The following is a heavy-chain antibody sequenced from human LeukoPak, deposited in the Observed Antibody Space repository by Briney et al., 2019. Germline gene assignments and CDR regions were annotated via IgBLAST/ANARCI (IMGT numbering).Heavy chain of an antibody. CDR3: ARDTSAWRYGMDV. Sequence: GGSLRLSCEASGFTFSSHWMSWVRQAPGKGLEWVAIIKQDGSEKDYVDSVTGRFTISRVNAKNSLYLQMNSLRDEDTAVYYCARDTSAWRYGMDVWGQGTTVTVSS. D-gene: IGHD6-19*01. CDR2: IKQDGSEK. CDR1: GFTFSSHW. J-gene: IGHJ6*02. V-gene: IGHV3-7*01.